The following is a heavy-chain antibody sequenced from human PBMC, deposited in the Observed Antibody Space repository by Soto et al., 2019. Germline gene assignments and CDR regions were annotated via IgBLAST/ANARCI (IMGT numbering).Heavy chain of an antibody. Sequence: QVQLVQSGAEVKKPGASVKVSCKASGYTFTSYAMHWVRQAPGQRLEWMGWINAGNGNTKYSQKFQGRVTITRDTSSSTAYMELSSLRSEDTAVYYCAREPYSGGNWFDPWGQGTLVTVSS. CDR3: AREPYSGGNWFDP. V-gene: IGHV1-3*01. CDR2: INAGNGNT. CDR1: GYTFTSYA. J-gene: IGHJ5*02. D-gene: IGHD1-26*01.